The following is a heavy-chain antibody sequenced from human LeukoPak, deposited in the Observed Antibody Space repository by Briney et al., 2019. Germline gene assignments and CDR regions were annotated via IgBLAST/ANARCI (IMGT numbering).Heavy chain of an antibody. CDR1: GFSLSNYW. CDR3: ARLSLWWNNYFYYYMDV. V-gene: IGHV3-7*01. D-gene: IGHD2-21*01. CDR2: IKQDGSEK. Sequence: GESLRLSCAASGFSLSNYWMSWVRQAPGKGLEWVANIKQDGSEKYYVDSVKGRFTISRDNAKKSLYLQMNSLRAEETAVYYCARLSLWWNNYFYYYMDVWGKGTTVTVSS. J-gene: IGHJ6*03.